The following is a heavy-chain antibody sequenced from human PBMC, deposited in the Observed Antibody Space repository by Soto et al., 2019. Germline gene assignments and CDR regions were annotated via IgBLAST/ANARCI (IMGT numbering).Heavy chain of an antibody. J-gene: IGHJ6*02. CDR2: IYSGGST. CDR3: ARGLGSPLYYYYGMDV. V-gene: IGHV3-53*01. Sequence: GGSLRLSCAASGFTVSSNHMSWVRQAPGKGLEWVSVIYSGGSTYYADSVKGRFTISRDNSKNTLYLQMNSLRAEDTAVYYCARGLGSPLYYYYGMDVWGQGTTVTVSS. D-gene: IGHD1-26*01. CDR1: GFTVSSNH.